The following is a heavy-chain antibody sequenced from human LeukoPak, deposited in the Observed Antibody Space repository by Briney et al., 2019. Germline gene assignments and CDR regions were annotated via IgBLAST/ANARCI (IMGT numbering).Heavy chain of an antibody. Sequence: GGSLRLSCAASGFIFSSYWMSWVRQAPGKGLEWVANIKQDGSEKYYVDSVKGRFTISRDNAKNSLYLQMNSLRAEDTAVYYCARGFSVRGLMYYFDYWGQGTLVTVSS. CDR3: ARGFSVRGLMYYFDY. D-gene: IGHD3-10*01. CDR2: IKQDGSEK. J-gene: IGHJ4*02. V-gene: IGHV3-7*01. CDR1: GFIFSSYW.